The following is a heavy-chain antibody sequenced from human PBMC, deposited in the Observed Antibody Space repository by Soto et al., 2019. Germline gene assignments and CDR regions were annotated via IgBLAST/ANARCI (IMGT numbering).Heavy chain of an antibody. V-gene: IGHV4-31*03. CDR2: IYYSGST. Sequence: QVQLQESGPGLVKPSQTLSLTCTVSGGSISSGGYYWSWIRQHPGKGLEWIGSIYYSGSTYYNPSLKSRVTISVDTSKNQFSLKLSSVTAADTAVYYCARVAGVDYYYYGMDVWGQGTTVTVSS. CDR1: GGSISSGGYY. CDR3: ARVAGVDYYYYGMDV. D-gene: IGHD2-21*01. J-gene: IGHJ6*02.